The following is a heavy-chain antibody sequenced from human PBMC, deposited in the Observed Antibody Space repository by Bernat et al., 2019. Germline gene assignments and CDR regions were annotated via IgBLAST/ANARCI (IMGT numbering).Heavy chain of an antibody. J-gene: IGHJ3*02. CDR1: GRSISSDYYS. D-gene: IGHD2-15*01. V-gene: IGHV4-30-2*01. CDR3: ARGMCSGGSCGYPVDFFDI. CDR2: IYHSGGT. Sequence: QLQLQESGSGLVKPSQTLSLPCTVSGRSISSDYYSWNWIRQPPGQGLEWIGYIYHSGGTYYSPSLKSRVIISIDRSKNQFSLKLTSVTAADTAVYYCARGMCSGGSCGYPVDFFDIWGQGTMVTVSS.